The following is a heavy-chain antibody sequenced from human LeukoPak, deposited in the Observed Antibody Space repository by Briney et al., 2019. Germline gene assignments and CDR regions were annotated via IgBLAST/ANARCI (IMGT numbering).Heavy chain of an antibody. V-gene: IGHV4-39*01. J-gene: IGHJ4*02. CDR2: IYYSGST. CDR1: GGSISSSSYY. D-gene: IGHD3-22*01. CDR3: ARLGRVYYYDSSGYRPEFDY. Sequence: PSETLSLTCTVSGGSISSSSYYWGWIRQPPGKGLEWIGSIYYSGSTYYNPSLKSRVTISVDTSKNQFSLKLSSVTAADTAVYYCARLGRVYYYDSSGYRPEFDYWGQGTLVTVSS.